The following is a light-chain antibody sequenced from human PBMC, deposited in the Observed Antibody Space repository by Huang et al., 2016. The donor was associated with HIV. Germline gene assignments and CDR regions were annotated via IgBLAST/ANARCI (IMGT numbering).Light chain of an antibody. V-gene: IGKV1-39*01. CDR1: QSINSY. J-gene: IGKJ4*01. CDR3: QQSYNTPLT. Sequence: DIQMTQSPSSLSASVGDRVTITCRASQSINSYLNWYQQKPGKAPKVLIYAASSLQSGVPSRFSGSGSGTDFPLTINSLQPEDFAIYYCQQSYNTPLTFGGGTRLEIK. CDR2: AAS.